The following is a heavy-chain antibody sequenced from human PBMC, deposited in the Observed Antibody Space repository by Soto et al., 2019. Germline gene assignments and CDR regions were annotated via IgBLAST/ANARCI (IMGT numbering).Heavy chain of an antibody. D-gene: IGHD3-10*02. CDR2: IYWDDDK. CDR1: GFSLTTVGMG. CDR3: ANRNSRMFAFDI. J-gene: IGHJ3*02. Sequence: QITLKESGPTLVKPTQTLTLTCTFSGFSLTTVGMGVGWIRQPPGKALDWLGIIYWDDDKRYSPSLNGRVTFIKDTSKNQVVLTMTNMDPVDTATYYCANRNSRMFAFDIWCQGTLVTVSS. V-gene: IGHV2-5*02.